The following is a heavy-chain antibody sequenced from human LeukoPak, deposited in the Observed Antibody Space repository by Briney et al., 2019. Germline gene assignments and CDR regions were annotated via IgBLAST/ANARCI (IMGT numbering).Heavy chain of an antibody. D-gene: IGHD3-22*01. V-gene: IGHV4-4*07. CDR3: AGQYYYDTSGYYDSLYFQH. J-gene: IGHJ1*01. CDR1: GGSISNYC. Sequence: SETLSLTCTVSGGSISNYCWSWIRQSAGKGLEWIGRMYISGNTNYNPSLKSRVTMSIDTSKNQFSLKLSSVTAADTAVYYCAGQYYYDTSGYYDSLYFQHWGQGALVTVSS. CDR2: MYISGNT.